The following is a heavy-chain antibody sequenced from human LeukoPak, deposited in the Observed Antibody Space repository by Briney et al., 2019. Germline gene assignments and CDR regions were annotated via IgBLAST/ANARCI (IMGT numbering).Heavy chain of an antibody. Sequence: PSETLSLTCAVSGASITSYYWSWIRQPPGKGLEWIGYINYSGSTKYNPSLKSRVTMSVDTSKNEFSLKLSSVTTADTAVYYCATRRIAVAAPFDYWGQGTLVTVSS. CDR1: GASITSYY. CDR3: ATRRIAVAAPFDY. CDR2: INYSGST. J-gene: IGHJ4*02. V-gene: IGHV4-59*01. D-gene: IGHD6-19*01.